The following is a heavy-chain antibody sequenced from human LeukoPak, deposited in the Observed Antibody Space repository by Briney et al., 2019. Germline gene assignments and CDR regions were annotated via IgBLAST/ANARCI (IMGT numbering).Heavy chain of an antibody. Sequence: GGSLRLSCAASGFTFSSYAMSWVRQAPGKGLEWVSAISGSGGSTYYADSVKGRFTISRDNSKNTLYLQMNSLRAEDTAVYYCARLTVGGGWSGYWYFDLWGRGTLVTVSS. CDR2: ISGSGGST. D-gene: IGHD6-19*01. CDR1: GFTFSSYA. CDR3: ARLTVGGGWSGYWYFDL. V-gene: IGHV3-23*01. J-gene: IGHJ2*01.